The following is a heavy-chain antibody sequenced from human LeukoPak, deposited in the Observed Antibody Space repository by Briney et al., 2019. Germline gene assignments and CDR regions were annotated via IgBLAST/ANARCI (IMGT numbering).Heavy chain of an antibody. CDR3: AKHRFESGGYHSTD. J-gene: IGHJ4*02. CDR1: GFAFSNHA. CDR2: ISISGGTT. Sequence: GGSLRLSCSASGFAFSNHAMSWVRQAPGKGLEWVSSISISGGTTYYADSVKGRFTISRDNSKNTLYLQMNSLRDEDTAVYYCAKHRFESGGYHSTDWGQGTLVTVSS. D-gene: IGHD3-22*01. V-gene: IGHV3-23*01.